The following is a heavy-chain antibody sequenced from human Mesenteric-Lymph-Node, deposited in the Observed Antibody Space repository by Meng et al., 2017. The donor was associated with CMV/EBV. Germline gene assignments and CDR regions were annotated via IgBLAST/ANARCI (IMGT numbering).Heavy chain of an antibody. V-gene: IGHV4-59*01. Sequence: LPCTVSGGSISTYSWSWIRQSPGKGLEWIGYIYHSGTTNYNPSFKSRVTISVDTSKKQFSLKLSSVTASDTAVYYCAREGGVRGSFDDWGQGTLVTVSS. D-gene: IGHD3-10*01. CDR2: IYHSGTT. CDR1: GGSISTYS. CDR3: AREGGVRGSFDD. J-gene: IGHJ4*02.